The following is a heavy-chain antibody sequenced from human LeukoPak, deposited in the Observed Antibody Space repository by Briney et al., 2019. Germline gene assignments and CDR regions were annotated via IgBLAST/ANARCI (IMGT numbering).Heavy chain of an antibody. Sequence: SETLSLTCTVAGGSISSGSYYWSCIRQPAGKGLEWIGRIYTSGSTNYNPSLKSRVTISVDTSKNQFSLKLSSVTAADTAVYYCAKDSSGRGYYGSGSLWPPREATFNYFDYWGQGTLVTVSS. D-gene: IGHD3-10*01. CDR1: GGSISSGSYY. J-gene: IGHJ4*02. V-gene: IGHV4-61*02. CDR3: AKDSSGRGYYGSGSLWPPREATFNYFDY. CDR2: IYTSGST.